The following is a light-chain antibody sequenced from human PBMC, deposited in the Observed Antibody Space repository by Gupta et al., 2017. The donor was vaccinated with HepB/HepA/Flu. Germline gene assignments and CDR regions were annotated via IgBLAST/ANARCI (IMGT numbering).Light chain of an antibody. J-gene: IGLJ2*01. CDR3: MSYTIYPIRV. CDR1: NSDVGAYNY. Sequence: QSALTQPASVSGSPGQSITISCTGTNSDVGAYNYVSWYQQHPGKAPKLMIYDVSNRPSGVSNRFSGSKSGKTASLIISGLQPEDEADYYCMSYTIYPIRVFGGGTKLTVL. CDR2: DVS. V-gene: IGLV2-14*03.